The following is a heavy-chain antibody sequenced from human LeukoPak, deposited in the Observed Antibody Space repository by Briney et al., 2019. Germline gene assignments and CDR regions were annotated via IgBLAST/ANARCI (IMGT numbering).Heavy chain of an antibody. CDR1: GFTFSSYS. Sequence: PGGSLRLSCAACGFTFSSYSMNWVRQAPGKGLEWVSSISSSSSYIYYADSVKGRFTISRDNAKTSLYLQMNSLRAEDTAVYYCARDEDGANDYWGQGTLVTVSS. CDR2: ISSSSSYI. D-gene: IGHD3-10*01. CDR3: ARDEDGANDY. J-gene: IGHJ4*02. V-gene: IGHV3-21*01.